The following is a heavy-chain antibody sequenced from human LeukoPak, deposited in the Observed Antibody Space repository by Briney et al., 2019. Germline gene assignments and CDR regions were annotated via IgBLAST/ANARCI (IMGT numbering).Heavy chain of an antibody. Sequence: GASVKVSCKASGDTFSSYAISWVRQAPGQGLEWMGRIIPILGIANYAQKFQGRVTITADKSTSTAYMELSSLRSEDTAVYYCARSKYCSSTSCYYFDYWGQGTLVTVSS. CDR3: ARSKYCSSTSCYYFDY. V-gene: IGHV1-69*04. D-gene: IGHD2-2*01. CDR2: IIPILGIA. CDR1: GDTFSSYA. J-gene: IGHJ4*02.